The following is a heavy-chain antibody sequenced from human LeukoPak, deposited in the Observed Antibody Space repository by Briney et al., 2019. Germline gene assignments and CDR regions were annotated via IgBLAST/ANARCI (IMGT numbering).Heavy chain of an antibody. CDR2: ISSNGGST. D-gene: IGHD5-18*01. Sequence: PGGSLRLSCAASGFTFSSYAMHWVRQAPGKGLEYVSAISSNGGSTYYANSVKGRFTISRDNSKNTLYLQMGSLRAEDMAVYYYARDQSGYSYGINYYYYYMDVWGKGTTVTVSS. V-gene: IGHV3-64*01. CDR1: GFTFSSYA. J-gene: IGHJ6*03. CDR3: ARDQSGYSYGINYYYYYMDV.